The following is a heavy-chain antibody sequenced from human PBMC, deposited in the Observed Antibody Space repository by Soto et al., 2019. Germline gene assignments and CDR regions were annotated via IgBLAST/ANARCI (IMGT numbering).Heavy chain of an antibody. Sequence: EAQLVESGGGLVQPGGSLRLSCAASGFTFSVYTMHWVRQSPGKGLEWISSITSSGTTISYADSVKGRFTISSDNAKSSLFLQMDTLRDEDTAVYYCARDGYSTSSDWPWFDPWGQGTLVTVSS. J-gene: IGHJ5*02. CDR1: GFTFSVYT. D-gene: IGHD6-6*01. V-gene: IGHV3-48*02. CDR2: ITSSGTTI. CDR3: ARDGYSTSSDWPWFDP.